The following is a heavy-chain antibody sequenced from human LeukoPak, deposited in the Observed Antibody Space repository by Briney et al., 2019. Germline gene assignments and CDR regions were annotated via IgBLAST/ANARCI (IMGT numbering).Heavy chain of an antibody. CDR2: MSYSGST. CDR1: GGSISSYY. J-gene: IGHJ5*02. CDR3: ARADYYDSSGSSGRTYWFAP. D-gene: IGHD3-22*01. Sequence: PSETLSLTCTVSGGSISSYYWSWIRQPPGKGLEWSGYMSYSGSTNYNPSLKSRVTISVATSNNQFSLKLSSLTAADTAVYYCARADYYDSSGSSGRTYWFAPWGQGTLVTVSS. V-gene: IGHV4-59*01.